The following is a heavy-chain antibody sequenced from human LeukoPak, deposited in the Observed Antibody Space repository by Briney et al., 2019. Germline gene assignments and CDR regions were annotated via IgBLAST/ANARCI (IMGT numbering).Heavy chain of an antibody. V-gene: IGHV1-69*05. CDR3: ARSLNYYDSSGYYSPFDI. Sequence: SVKVSCKASGGTFSSYAIGWVRQAPGQGLEWMGRIIPIFGTANYAQKFQGRVTITTDVSTSTAYMELSGLRSEDTAVYYCARSLNYYDSSGYYSPFDIWGQGTMVTVSS. CDR2: IIPIFGTA. CDR1: GGTFSSYA. D-gene: IGHD3-22*01. J-gene: IGHJ3*02.